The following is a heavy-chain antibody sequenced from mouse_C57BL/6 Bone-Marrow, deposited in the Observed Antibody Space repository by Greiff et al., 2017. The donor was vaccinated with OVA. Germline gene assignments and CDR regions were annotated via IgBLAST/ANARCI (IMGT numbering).Heavy chain of an antibody. V-gene: IGHV1-15*01. D-gene: IGHD2-5*01. J-gene: IGHJ4*01. CDR2: IDPENGGT. CDR3: TRGCSNYYAMDY. Sequence: VQLQQSGAELVRPGASVTLSCKASGYTFTDYEMHWVPQTPGQGLDWIGAIDPENGGTDYNQKFKGKAILTADKSSSTAYMELRSLTSEDSAVKCCTRGCSNYYAMDYWGQGTSVTVSA. CDR1: GYTFTDYE.